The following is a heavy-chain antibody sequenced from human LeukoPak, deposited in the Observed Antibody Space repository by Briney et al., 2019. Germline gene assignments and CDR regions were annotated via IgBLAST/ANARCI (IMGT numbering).Heavy chain of an antibody. CDR2: ISSSGSTI. CDR3: ARDSTYYYGSGGGY. D-gene: IGHD3-10*01. J-gene: IGHJ4*02. V-gene: IGHV3-48*04. Sequence: GGSLRLSCAASGFTFSSYAMSWVRQAPGKGLEWVSYISSSGSTIYYADSVKGRFTISRDNAKNSLYLQMNSLKAEDTAVYYCARDSTYYYGSGGGYWGQGTLVTVSS. CDR1: GFTFSSYA.